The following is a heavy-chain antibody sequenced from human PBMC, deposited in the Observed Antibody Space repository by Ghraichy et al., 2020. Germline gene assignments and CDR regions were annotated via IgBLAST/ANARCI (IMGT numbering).Heavy chain of an antibody. D-gene: IGHD4-11*01. CDR3: ARHDNYRYFMDV. V-gene: IGHV4-39*01. Sequence: SETLSLTCSVSGGSFSSSSYYWGWIRRPPGKGLEWIGSTFYNGATYYNPSLKSRVTISVDTSNNQFSVKVRSVTAADTAVYYCARHDNYRYFMDVWGNGTTVTVSS. CDR2: TFYNGAT. J-gene: IGHJ6*03. CDR1: GGSFSSSSYY.